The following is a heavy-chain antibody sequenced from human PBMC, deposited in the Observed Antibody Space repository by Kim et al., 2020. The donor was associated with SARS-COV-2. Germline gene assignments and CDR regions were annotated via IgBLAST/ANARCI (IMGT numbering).Heavy chain of an antibody. CDR2: SP. D-gene: IGHD3-22*01. J-gene: IGHJ4*02. CDR3: ARVASSVADY. V-gene: IGHV4-59*01. Sequence: SPDYNPSLRSRPTISALPSKNQLSLRLTSVTAADTSVYYCARVASSVADYWGQGILVTVSS.